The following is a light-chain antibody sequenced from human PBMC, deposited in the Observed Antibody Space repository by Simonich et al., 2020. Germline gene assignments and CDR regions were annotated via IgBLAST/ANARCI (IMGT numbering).Light chain of an antibody. CDR1: SSDVGGYNY. Sequence: QSALTQPASVSGSPGQSITISCTGTSSDVGGYNYVPWYQQHPGKAPKLMISDVSKRPSGVSNRFSVSKSGNTASLTISGLQAEDEADYYCSSYTSSSTWVFGGGTKLTVL. CDR3: SSYTSSSTWV. J-gene: IGLJ3*02. V-gene: IGLV2-14*01. CDR2: DVS.